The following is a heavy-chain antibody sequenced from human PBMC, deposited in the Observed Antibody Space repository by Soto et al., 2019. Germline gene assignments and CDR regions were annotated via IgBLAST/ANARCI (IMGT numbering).Heavy chain of an antibody. V-gene: IGHV4-31*03. CDR1: GGSISSGGYY. Sequence: SETLSLTCTVSGGSISSGGYYWSWIRQHPGKGLEWIGYIYYSGSTYYNPSLKSRVTISVDTSKNQFSLKLSSVTAADTAVYYCARVLEVGSTDGLGAFDIWGQGTMVTVSS. J-gene: IGHJ3*02. D-gene: IGHD2-2*01. CDR2: IYYSGST. CDR3: ARVLEVGSTDGLGAFDI.